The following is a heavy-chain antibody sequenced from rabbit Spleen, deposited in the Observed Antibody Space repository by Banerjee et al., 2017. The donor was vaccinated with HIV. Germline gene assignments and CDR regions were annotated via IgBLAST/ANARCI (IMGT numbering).Heavy chain of an antibody. Sequence: QEQLVESGGGLVQPGGSLKLSCKASGVSFSDRDVMCWVRQAPGKGLEWIACINTYTGKSVYASWAKGRFTISKTSSTTGTLQMTSLTAADTATYFCARDSSTSFSSYGMDLWGPGTLVTVS. CDR2: INTYTGKS. CDR3: ARDSSTSFSSYGMDL. V-gene: IGHV1S45*01. D-gene: IGHD1-1*01. CDR1: GVSFSDRDV. J-gene: IGHJ6*01.